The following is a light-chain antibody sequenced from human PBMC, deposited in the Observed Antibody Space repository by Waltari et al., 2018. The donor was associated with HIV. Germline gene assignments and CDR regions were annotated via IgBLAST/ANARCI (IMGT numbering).Light chain of an antibody. V-gene: IGLV3-21*02. J-gene: IGLJ1*01. Sequence: SYVLTQPPSVSVAPGQAARISCGGFNIGSKSVHWYQQKPGQAPLLVVYDDDDRPSGIPERFSGSNSENTAALTIIRVEAGDEADYYCQVWDSSSDHSVFGTGTKVTVL. CDR2: DDD. CDR1: NIGSKS. CDR3: QVWDSSSDHSV.